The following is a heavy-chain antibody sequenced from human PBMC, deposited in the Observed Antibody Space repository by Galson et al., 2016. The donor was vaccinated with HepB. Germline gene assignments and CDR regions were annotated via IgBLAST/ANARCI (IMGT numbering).Heavy chain of an antibody. CDR2: IIPAYYIS. J-gene: IGHJ6*02. CDR1: GGTFNPYS. V-gene: IGHV1-69*10. D-gene: IGHD3-22*01. CDR3: ARGGHDSSGYYFADYYFYSMDV. Sequence: SVKVSCKASGGTFNPYSLSWVRQAPGQGLEWMGGIIPAYYISNFAQHFRGRVTITADKSTNTAYMELRSLTSEDTAVYYCARGGHDSSGYYFADYYFYSMDVWGQGTTVTVSS.